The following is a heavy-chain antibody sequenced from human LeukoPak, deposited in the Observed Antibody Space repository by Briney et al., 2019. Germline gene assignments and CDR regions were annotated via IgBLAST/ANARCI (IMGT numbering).Heavy chain of an antibody. CDR3: ARHRSKWLQSSFDY. CDR1: GGSISSSNW. CDR2: IFYSGNT. J-gene: IGHJ4*02. V-gene: IGHV4-4*02. D-gene: IGHD5-24*01. Sequence: SGTLSLTCAVSGGSISSSNWWSWVRQPPGKGLEWIGSIFYSGNTYDNPSLKSRVTISVDTSKNQFSLKLNSVTAADTAVYYCARHRSKWLQSSFDYWGQGTLVTVSS.